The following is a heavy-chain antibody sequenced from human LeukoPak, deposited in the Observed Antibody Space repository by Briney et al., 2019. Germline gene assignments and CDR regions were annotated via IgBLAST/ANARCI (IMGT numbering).Heavy chain of an antibody. CDR1: VYTFTSYW. V-gene: IGHV5-51*01. J-gene: IGHJ4*02. D-gene: IGHD4-11*01. Sequence: GESLKISCKASVYTFTSYWIGWVRQMPGKGLEWMGIIYPGDSDTRYTPSFQGQVTISADKSSSTAYPQWSSLKASDTAMYYCARRSDHSFDYWGQGTLVTVSS. CDR3: ARRSDHSFDY. CDR2: IYPGDSDT.